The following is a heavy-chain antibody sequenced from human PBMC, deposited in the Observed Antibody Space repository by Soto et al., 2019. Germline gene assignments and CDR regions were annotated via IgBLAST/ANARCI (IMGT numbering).Heavy chain of an antibody. CDR1: GGTFSSYA. D-gene: IGHD6-19*01. J-gene: IGHJ6*02. CDR3: ARDGGYSIGWNYGMDV. Sequence: GASVKVSCKASGGTFSSYAISWVRQAPGQGLEWMGGIIPIFGTANYAQKFQGRVTITADESTSTAYMELSSLRSEDTAVYYCARDGGYSIGWNYGMDVWGQGTTVTVSS. V-gene: IGHV1-69*13. CDR2: IIPIFGTA.